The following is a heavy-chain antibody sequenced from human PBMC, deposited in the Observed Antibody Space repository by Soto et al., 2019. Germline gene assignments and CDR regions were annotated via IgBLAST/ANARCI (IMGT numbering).Heavy chain of an antibody. J-gene: IGHJ4*02. V-gene: IGHV1-69*01. CDR1: GGTFSSYA. Sequence: QVQLVQSGAEVKKPGSSVKVSCKASGGTFSSYAISWVRQAPGQGLEWMGGIIPIFGTANYAQKFQGRVTSTADESTSSAYMELSSLRSEDTAVYYCARGGSDYYDSSGSPTFDYWGQGTLVTVSS. CDR3: ARGGSDYYDSSGSPTFDY. CDR2: IIPIFGTA. D-gene: IGHD3-22*01.